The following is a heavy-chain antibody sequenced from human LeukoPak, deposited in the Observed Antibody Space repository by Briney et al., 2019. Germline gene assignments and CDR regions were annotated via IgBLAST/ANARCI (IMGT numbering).Heavy chain of an antibody. CDR2: IYYSGRT. D-gene: IGHD3-22*01. Sequence: SEALSLTCSVSADSVSRSDSYWDWIRQPPGKGLEWIGTIYYSGRTYYSPSLKSRVTLSVDTSSNQFSLNLRSVTAADTAVYYCARRRYYDGSGYLEWGQGTLLSVSS. CDR3: ARRRYYDGSGYLE. CDR1: ADSVSRSDSY. V-gene: IGHV4-39*01. J-gene: IGHJ1*01.